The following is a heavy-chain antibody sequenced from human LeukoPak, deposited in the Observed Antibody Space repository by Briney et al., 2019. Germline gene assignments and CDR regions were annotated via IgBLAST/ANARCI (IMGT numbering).Heavy chain of an antibody. CDR3: TRGEGYNYGYIDY. V-gene: IGHV3-53*01. J-gene: IGHJ4*02. D-gene: IGHD5-18*01. Sequence: GGSLRLSCAASGFTVTNNYMSWVRQAPGKGLEWVSAIYSGTSTYYADSVKGRFTISRDNSNNTLYLQMNSLRAEDSAMYYCTRGEGYNYGYIDYWGQETLVTVSS. CDR2: IYSGTST. CDR1: GFTVTNNY.